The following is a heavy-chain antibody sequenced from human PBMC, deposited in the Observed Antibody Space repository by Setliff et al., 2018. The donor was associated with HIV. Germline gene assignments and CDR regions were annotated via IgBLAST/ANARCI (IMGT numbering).Heavy chain of an antibody. J-gene: IGHJ4*02. Sequence: SETLSLTCTVSSGSISSGSYFWSWIRQPAGKGLEWIGHIYTSGSTNYNPSVKSRVTISVDTSKNQFSLKLSSVTAADTAVYYCARGFEGFDSWGQGTLVTVSS. CDR3: ARGFEGFDS. CDR1: SGSISSGSYF. D-gene: IGHD3-3*01. CDR2: IYTSGST. V-gene: IGHV4-61*09.